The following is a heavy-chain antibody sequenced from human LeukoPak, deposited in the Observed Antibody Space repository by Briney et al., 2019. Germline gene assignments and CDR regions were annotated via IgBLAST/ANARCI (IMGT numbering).Heavy chain of an antibody. CDR3: ARGYYYDSSGYYDYYYYMGV. CDR1: GGSISSGTYY. CDR2: IYTTGTT. J-gene: IGHJ6*03. Sequence: SETLSLTCTVSGGSISSGTYYWSWIRQPAGKGLEWIGRIYTTGTTNYNPSLESRVLISLDPSNNQFSLKLSSVTAADTAVYYCARGYYYDSSGYYDYYYYMGVWGKGTTVTISS. D-gene: IGHD3-22*01. V-gene: IGHV4-61*02.